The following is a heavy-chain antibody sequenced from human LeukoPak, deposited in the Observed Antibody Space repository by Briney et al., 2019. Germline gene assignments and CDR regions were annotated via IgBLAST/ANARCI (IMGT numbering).Heavy chain of an antibody. D-gene: IGHD5-24*01. V-gene: IGHV3-66*01. CDR1: GFTVSSSY. CDR2: IYSGGST. J-gene: IGHJ4*02. CDR3: ARDPTSDGLFDY. Sequence: GGSLRLSCAASGFTVSSSYMTWVRQAPGKGLEWVSVIYSGGSTYYADSVKGRFTISRDNSKNTLYLQMNSLRDEDTAVYHCARDPTSDGLFDYWGQGTLVTVSS.